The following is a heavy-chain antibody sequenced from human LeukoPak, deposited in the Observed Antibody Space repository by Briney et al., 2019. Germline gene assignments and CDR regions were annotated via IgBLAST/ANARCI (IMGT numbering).Heavy chain of an antibody. CDR1: GGSITSYY. Sequence: PSETLSLTCTVSGGSITSYYWNWIRQPPGKGLEWIGYIYYSGSTNYNPSLKGRVTTSVDTSKNQLSLKLTSVTAADTAVYYCARRRTYDYGPKGYYYGMDVWGQGTTVTVSS. V-gene: IGHV4-59*08. D-gene: IGHD4-17*01. CDR3: ARRRTYDYGPKGYYYGMDV. CDR2: IYYSGST. J-gene: IGHJ6*02.